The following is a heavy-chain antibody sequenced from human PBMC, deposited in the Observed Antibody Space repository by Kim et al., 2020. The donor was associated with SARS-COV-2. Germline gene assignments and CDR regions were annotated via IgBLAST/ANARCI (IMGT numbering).Heavy chain of an antibody. CDR1: GGSFSGYY. CDR3: ARVRAVPNYYYYMDV. D-gene: IGHD2-2*01. CDR2: INHSGST. Sequence: SETLSLTCAVYGGSFSGYYWSWIRQPPGKGLEWIGEINHSGSTNYNPSLKSRVTISVDTSKNQFSLKLSSVTAADTAVYYCARVRAVPNYYYYMDVWGKGTTVTVSS. V-gene: IGHV4-34*01. J-gene: IGHJ6*03.